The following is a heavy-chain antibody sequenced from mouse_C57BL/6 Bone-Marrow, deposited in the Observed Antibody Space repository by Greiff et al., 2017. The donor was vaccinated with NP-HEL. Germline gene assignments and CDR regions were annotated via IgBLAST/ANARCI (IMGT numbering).Heavy chain of an antibody. D-gene: IGHD2-2*01. CDR3: TLSTMVTTSDY. CDR2: IDPENGDT. V-gene: IGHV14-4*01. J-gene: IGHJ2*01. CDR1: GFNIKDDY. Sequence: QLQQSGAELVRPGASVKLSCTASGFNIKDDYMHWVKQRPEQGLEWIGWIDPENGDTEYASKFQGKATITADTSSNTAYLQLSSLTSWDTAVYYCTLSTMVTTSDYWGQGTTLTVSS.